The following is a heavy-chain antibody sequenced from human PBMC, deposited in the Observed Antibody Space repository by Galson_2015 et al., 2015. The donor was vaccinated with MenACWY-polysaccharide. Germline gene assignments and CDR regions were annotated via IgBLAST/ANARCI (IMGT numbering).Heavy chain of an antibody. J-gene: IGHJ5*02. CDR2: IYHSGST. D-gene: IGHD2-15*01. V-gene: IGHV4-4*02. CDR1: GGSISNSNW. Sequence: LSLTCAVSGGSISNSNWWSWVRQPPGKGLEWIGEIYHSGSTNYNPSLKSRVTISVDKSKNKFSLKLSSVTAADTAVYYCARGLGCSGGSCYAFERRFDPWGQGTLVTVSS. CDR3: ARGLGCSGGSCYAFERRFDP.